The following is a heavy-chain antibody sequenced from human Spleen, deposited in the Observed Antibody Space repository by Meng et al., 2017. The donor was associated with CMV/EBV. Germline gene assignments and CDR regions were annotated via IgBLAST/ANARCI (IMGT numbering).Heavy chain of an antibody. V-gene: IGHV3-30*19. J-gene: IGHJ3*02. D-gene: IGHD3-3*01. CDR3: ARDNQRYYDFWSGSSSHAFDI. Sequence: GESLKISCAASGFTFSTSGMHWVRQAPGKGLEWVAFISYDGSNKYYADSVKGRFTISRDNSKNTLYLQMNSLRAEDTAVYYCARDNQRYYDFWSGSSSHAFDIWGQGTMVTVSS. CDR1: GFTFSTSG. CDR2: ISYDGSNK.